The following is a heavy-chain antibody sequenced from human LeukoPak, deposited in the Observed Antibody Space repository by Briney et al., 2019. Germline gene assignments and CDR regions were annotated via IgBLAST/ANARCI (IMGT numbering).Heavy chain of an antibody. CDR3: LGSNIAAV. V-gene: IGHV3-23*01. Sequence: GGSLRLSCAASGFTFSSYAMSWVRQAPGKGLEWVSAISGSGSTIYYADSVKGRFTISRDNAKNSLYLQMNSLRAEDTADYYCLGSNIAAVWGQGTLVTVSS. CDR1: GFTFSSYA. D-gene: IGHD6-13*01. J-gene: IGHJ4*02. CDR2: ISGSGSTI.